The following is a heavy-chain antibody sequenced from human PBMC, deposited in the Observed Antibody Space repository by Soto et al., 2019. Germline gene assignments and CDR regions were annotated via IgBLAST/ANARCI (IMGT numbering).Heavy chain of an antibody. CDR2: IHYSGST. V-gene: IGHV4-59*11. J-gene: IGHJ4*02. Sequence: QVQLQESGPGLVKPSETLSLTCTVSGVSITSHYWTWIRQPPGKGLEWIGNIHYSGSTNYSPSLKGRVIISVDTSENQSSQKLSSVTTADTAVYYCTVGGAGHPFDYWGQGTLVTVSS. CDR1: GVSITSHY. D-gene: IGHD3-16*01. CDR3: TVGGAGHPFDY.